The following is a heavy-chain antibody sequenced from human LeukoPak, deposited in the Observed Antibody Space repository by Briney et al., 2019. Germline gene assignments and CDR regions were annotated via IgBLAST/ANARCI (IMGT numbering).Heavy chain of an antibody. Sequence: ASVKVSCKASGYTFTSYAMHWVRQAPGQGLEWMGGIIPIFGTANYAQKFQGRVTITADESTSTAYMELSSLRSEDTAVYYCARDGFYYGSGMDVWGQGTTVTVSS. CDR2: IIPIFGTA. CDR1: GYTFTSYA. CDR3: ARDGFYYGSGMDV. D-gene: IGHD3-10*01. V-gene: IGHV1-69*13. J-gene: IGHJ6*02.